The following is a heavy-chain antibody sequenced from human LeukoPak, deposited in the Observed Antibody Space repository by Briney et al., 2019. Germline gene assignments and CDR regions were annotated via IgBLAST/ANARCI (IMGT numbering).Heavy chain of an antibody. V-gene: IGHV4-61*02. CDR3: ARASYSYDINGWVPFDY. CDR1: GNSISSGDNY. CDR2: IYTSGST. J-gene: IGHJ4*02. D-gene: IGHD3-22*01. Sequence: SETLSLTCTGSGNSISSGDNYWSWIRQPAGKGLEWIGRIYTSGSTNYNPSLNSRVTISGDTSKNQFSLRLSSVTAADRAVYYCARASYSYDINGWVPFDYWGQGTLVTVSS.